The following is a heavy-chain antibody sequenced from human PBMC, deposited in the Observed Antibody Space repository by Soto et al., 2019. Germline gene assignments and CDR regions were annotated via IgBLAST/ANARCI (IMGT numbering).Heavy chain of an antibody. CDR1: GGSFNGYY. CDR3: AKGPQGGYYDSGSFHSSVY. Sequence: SETLSLTCAVYGGSFNGYYWSWIRQPPGKGLEWIGEINHSGSANYNPTFKSRVSISVDTSKNQLSLQLSSVTAADTAVYYCAKGPQGGYYDSGSFHSSVYWGQGTLVTVSS. V-gene: IGHV4-34*01. CDR2: INHSGSA. D-gene: IGHD3-10*01. J-gene: IGHJ4*02.